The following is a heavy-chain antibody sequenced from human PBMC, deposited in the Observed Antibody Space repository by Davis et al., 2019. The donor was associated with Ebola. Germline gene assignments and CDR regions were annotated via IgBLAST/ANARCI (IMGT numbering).Heavy chain of an antibody. D-gene: IGHD6-13*01. V-gene: IGHV1-18*01. Sequence: ASVKVSCKASGYSFSRYGISWVRQAPGQGLEWMGWISVNNGNTKYAQKFQGRVTMTTDTSTTTAYMDLRSLRSDDTAVFYCTRVPLGAAGTDDYWGQGTLVTVSS. CDR3: TRVPLGAAGTDDY. CDR1: GYSFSRYG. J-gene: IGHJ4*02. CDR2: ISVNNGNT.